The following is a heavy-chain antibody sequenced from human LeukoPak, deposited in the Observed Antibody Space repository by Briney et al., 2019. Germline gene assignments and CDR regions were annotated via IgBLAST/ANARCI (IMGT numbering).Heavy chain of an antibody. V-gene: IGHV3-74*01. D-gene: IGHD1-1*01. CDR1: GFTFSSYW. Sequence: PGGSLRLSCAASGFTFSSYWMNWVRQAPGKGLVWVSRIASDGSSTTYADSVKGRFSISRDNAKNSLYLQMNSLRAEDTAVYYCTTSRLDYWGQGTLVTVSS. CDR3: TTSRLDY. CDR2: IASDGSST. J-gene: IGHJ4*02.